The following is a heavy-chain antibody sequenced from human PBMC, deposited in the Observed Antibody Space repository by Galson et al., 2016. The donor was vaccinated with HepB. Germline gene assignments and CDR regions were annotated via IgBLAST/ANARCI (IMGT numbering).Heavy chain of an antibody. CDR1: GFTLSSYS. CDR3: ARGHASAAKNNIADY. D-gene: IGHD2-8*01. J-gene: IGHJ4*02. CDR2: ISSSSSYI. V-gene: IGHV3-21*01. Sequence: SLRLSCAVSGFTLSSYSMNWVRQAPGKGLEWVSAISSSSSYIYHADSVKGRFTISGDNAKNSLYLQMNSLRAEDTAVYYCARGHASAAKNNIADYWGQGTLVTVSS.